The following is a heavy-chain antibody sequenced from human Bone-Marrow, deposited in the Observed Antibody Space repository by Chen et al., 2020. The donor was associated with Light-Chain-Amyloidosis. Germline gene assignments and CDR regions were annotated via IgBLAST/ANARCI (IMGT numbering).Heavy chain of an antibody. Sequence: EVQLEQSGPEGKKPGESLKISCQGSGYTFPNYWIGWVRQMPGKGLEWMGVLYPDDSDASYSPSFEGQVTISADKSITTAYLQWRSLKASDTAMYYCARRRDGYNFDYWGQGTLVTVSS. CDR2: LYPDDSDA. V-gene: IGHV5-51*01. CDR1: GYTFPNYW. D-gene: IGHD2-21*01. CDR3: ARRRDGYNFDY. J-gene: IGHJ4*02.